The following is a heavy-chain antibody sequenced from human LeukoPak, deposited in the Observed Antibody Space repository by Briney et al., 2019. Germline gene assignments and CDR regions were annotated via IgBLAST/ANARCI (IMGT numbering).Heavy chain of an antibody. CDR1: GFTFSSYG. CDR2: IRYDGSNK. Sequence: GGSLRLSCAASGFTFSSYGMHWVRQAPGKGLEWVAFIRYDGSNKYYADSVKGRFTISRDNSKNTLYLQMNSLRAEDTAVYYCAKGYSSSWYNEGETFDYWGQGTLVTVSS. CDR3: AKGYSSSWYNEGETFDY. D-gene: IGHD6-13*01. V-gene: IGHV3-30*02. J-gene: IGHJ4*02.